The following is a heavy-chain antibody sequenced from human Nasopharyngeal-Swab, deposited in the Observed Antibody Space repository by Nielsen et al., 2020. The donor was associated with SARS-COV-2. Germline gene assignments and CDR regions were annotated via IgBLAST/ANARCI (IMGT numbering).Heavy chain of an antibody. V-gene: IGHV1-2*04. CDR2: INPNSGGT. CDR1: GGTFSSYA. CDR3: ARGSSGWIQLSGTNIDY. J-gene: IGHJ4*02. Sequence: ASVKVSCKASGGTFSSYAISWVRQAPGQGLEWMGWINPNSGGTNYAQKFQGWVTMTRDTSISTAYMELSRLRSDDTAVYYCARGSSGWIQLSGTNIDYWGQGTLVTVSS. D-gene: IGHD5-18*01.